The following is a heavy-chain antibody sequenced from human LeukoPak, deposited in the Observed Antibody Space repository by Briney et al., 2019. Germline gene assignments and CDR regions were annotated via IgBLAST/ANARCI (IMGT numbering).Heavy chain of an antibody. CDR3: ARDWIAAAGRYYYHYMDV. D-gene: IGHD6-13*01. V-gene: IGHV3-30*04. CDR2: ISYDGSNK. Sequence: GGSLRLSCAASGFTFSSYAMHWVRQAPGKGLEWVAVISYDGSNKYYADSVKGRFTISRDNSKNTLYLQMNSLRAEDTAVYYCARDWIAAAGRYYYHYMDVWGKGTTVTVSS. CDR1: GFTFSSYA. J-gene: IGHJ6*03.